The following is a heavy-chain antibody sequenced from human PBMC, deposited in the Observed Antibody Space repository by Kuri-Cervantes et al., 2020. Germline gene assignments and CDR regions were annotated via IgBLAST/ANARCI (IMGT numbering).Heavy chain of an antibody. V-gene: IGHV1-18*01. D-gene: IGHD4-17*01. Sequence: ASVKVSCKASGYTFTSYGISWMRQAPGQGLEWMGWISAYNGNTNYAQNVQGRVIMTTDTSTSTVYMELRSLRSDDTAVYYCASVGYGDLGGAFDIWGQGTMVTVSS. CDR3: ASVGYGDLGGAFDI. CDR1: GYTFTSYG. J-gene: IGHJ3*02. CDR2: ISAYNGNT.